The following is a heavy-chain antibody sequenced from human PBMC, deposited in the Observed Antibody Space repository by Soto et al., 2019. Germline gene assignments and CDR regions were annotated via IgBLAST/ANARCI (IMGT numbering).Heavy chain of an antibody. D-gene: IGHD4-17*01. CDR1: GGSISSYY. CDR2: IYYSGST. Sequence: SETLSLTCTVSGGSISSYYWSWIRQPPGKGLEWIGYIYYSGSTYYNPSLKSRVTISVDTSKNQFSLKLSSVTAADTAVYYCARVTVPAFDYWGQGTLVTVSS. CDR3: ARVTVPAFDY. J-gene: IGHJ4*02. V-gene: IGHV4-59*08.